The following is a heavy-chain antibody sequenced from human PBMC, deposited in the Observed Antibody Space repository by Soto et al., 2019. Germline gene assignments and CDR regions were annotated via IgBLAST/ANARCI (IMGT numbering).Heavy chain of an antibody. D-gene: IGHD3-22*01. J-gene: IGHJ4*02. Sequence: GGSLRLSCAVSGFTLSDHYIDWVRQAPGKGLEWVGRSRDKPQGYSTAYAASVKGRFTNSRDESKNSAYLQMNSLKTEDTAVYYCVRATYFSDSSGYTRCLDYWGQGTLVTVSS. CDR3: VRATYFSDSSGYTRCLDY. CDR1: GFTLSDHY. V-gene: IGHV3-72*01. CDR2: SRDKPQGYST.